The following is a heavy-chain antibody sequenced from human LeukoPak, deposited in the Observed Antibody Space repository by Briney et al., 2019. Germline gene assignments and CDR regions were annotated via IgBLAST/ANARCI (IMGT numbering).Heavy chain of an antibody. CDR3: ATDPYVITFGGVIATDY. CDR2: FDPEDGET. V-gene: IGHV1-24*01. Sequence: ASVKVSCKVSGYTLTELSMHWVRQAPGKGLGWMGGFDPEDGETIYAQKFQGRVTMTEDTSTDTAYMELSSLRSEDTAVYYCATDPYVITFGGVIATDYWGQGTLVTVSS. J-gene: IGHJ4*02. CDR1: GYTLTELS. D-gene: IGHD3-16*02.